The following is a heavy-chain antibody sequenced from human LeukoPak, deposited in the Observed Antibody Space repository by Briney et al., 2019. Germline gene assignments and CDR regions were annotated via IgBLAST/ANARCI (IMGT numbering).Heavy chain of an antibody. Sequence: SQTLSLTCTVSGGSISSGSYYWSWIRQPAGKGLEWIGRIYTSGSTNYNPSLKSRVTISVDTSKNQFSLKLSSVTAADTAVYYCARGRYSSSWYLFVYWGQGTLVTVSS. D-gene: IGHD6-13*01. CDR3: ARGRYSSSWYLFVY. V-gene: IGHV4-61*02. J-gene: IGHJ4*02. CDR2: IYTSGST. CDR1: GGSISSGSYY.